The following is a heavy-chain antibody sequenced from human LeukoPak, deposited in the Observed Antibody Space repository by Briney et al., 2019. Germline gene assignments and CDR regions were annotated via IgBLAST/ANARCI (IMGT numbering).Heavy chain of an antibody. Sequence: GGSLRLSCAASGFTFGSYALSWVRPAPGKGLEWVSTVSGSGDATYSADSVKGRFTVSRDDSKTTLHLQMDMLRVEATALYNCARGITGSASSSVDHWGQGTLVTVSS. D-gene: IGHD2-8*02. V-gene: IGHV3-23*01. CDR3: ARGITGSASSSVDH. CDR1: GFTFGSYA. CDR2: VSGSGDAT. J-gene: IGHJ4*02.